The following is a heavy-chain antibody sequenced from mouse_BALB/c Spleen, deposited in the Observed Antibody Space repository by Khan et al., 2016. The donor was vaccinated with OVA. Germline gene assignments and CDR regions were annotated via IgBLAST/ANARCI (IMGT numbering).Heavy chain of an antibody. Sequence: QVQLQQSGAELVKPGASVKLSCKTSGYTFTSYWIQWVKQRPGQGLGWIGQINPGTGTTDYNENFKGKATLTVDRSANTAYMQFSSLTSEDSAVYFCARGYFGNYEFVYWGQGTLVTVSP. CDR2: INPGTGTT. V-gene: IGHV1S132*01. J-gene: IGHJ3*01. CDR1: GYTFTSYW. D-gene: IGHD2-1*01. CDR3: ARGYFGNYEFVY.